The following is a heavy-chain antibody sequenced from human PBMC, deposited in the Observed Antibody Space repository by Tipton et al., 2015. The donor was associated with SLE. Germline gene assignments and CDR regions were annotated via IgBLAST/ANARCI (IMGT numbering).Heavy chain of an antibody. J-gene: IGHJ5*02. V-gene: IGHV4-61*09. CDR2: IYTSGST. CDR1: GYSISSGYY. D-gene: IGHD6-13*01. CDR3: ARNENIAAAGTGWFDP. Sequence: TLSLTCAVSGYSISSGYYWSWIRQPAGKGLEWIGYIYTSGSTNYNPSLKSRVTISVDTSKNQFSLKLSSVTAADTAVYYCARNENIAAAGTGWFDPWGQGTLVTVSS.